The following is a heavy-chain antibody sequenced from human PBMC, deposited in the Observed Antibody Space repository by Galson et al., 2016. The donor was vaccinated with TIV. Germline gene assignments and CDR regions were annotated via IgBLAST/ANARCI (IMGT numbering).Heavy chain of an antibody. CDR1: GGPFFSSYA. D-gene: IGHD2-15*01. CDR2: IIPIFGTA. Sequence: QSGAEVKKPGASVKVSCKASGGPFFSSYAISWVRQAPGQGLEWMGRIIPIFGTANYAQTFQGRVTIPADESTRTADMELSSLRSEDTAVYYCARHQGDCSGGSCLLDYWGQGMLVTVSS. CDR3: ARHQGDCSGGSCLLDY. J-gene: IGHJ4*02. V-gene: IGHV1-69*13.